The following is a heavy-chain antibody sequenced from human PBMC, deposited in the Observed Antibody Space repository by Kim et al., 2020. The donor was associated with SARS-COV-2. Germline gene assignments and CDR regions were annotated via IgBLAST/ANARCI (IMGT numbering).Heavy chain of an antibody. V-gene: IGHV4-59*01. CDR3: ARAGPSGYDLLTFDY. J-gene: IGHJ4*02. CDR2: IYYSGST. CDR1: GGSISSYY. Sequence: SETLSLTCTVSGGSISSYYWSWIRQPPGKGLEWIGYIYYSGSTNYNPSLKSRVTISVDTSKNQFSLKLSSVTAADTAVYYCARAGPSGYDLLTFDYWGQGTLVTVSS. D-gene: IGHD5-12*01.